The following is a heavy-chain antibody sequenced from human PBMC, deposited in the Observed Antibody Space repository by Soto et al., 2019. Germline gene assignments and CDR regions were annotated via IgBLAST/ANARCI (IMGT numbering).Heavy chain of an antibody. CDR3: PKASGRNCIGN. D-gene: IGHD3-3*02. J-gene: IGHJ1*01. V-gene: IGHV3-30*18. CDR2: MSYDGTKE. Sequence: RWIIQAPGKGLEWVEDMSYDGTKEYYADSVKGRFTISRDNSRNTLFLQLNSLRAEDMVVYYRPKASGRNCIGNWGQGTLV.